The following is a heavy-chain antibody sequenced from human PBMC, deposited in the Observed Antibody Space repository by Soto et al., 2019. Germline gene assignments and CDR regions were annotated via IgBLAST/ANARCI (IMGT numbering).Heavy chain of an antibody. D-gene: IGHD5-12*01. Sequence: GGSLRLSCAASGFTFSSYSMNWVRQAPGKGLEWVSSISSSSYIYYADSVKGRFTISRDNAKNSLYLQMNSLRAEDTAVYYCARGLYSGYDLGHWGQGTLVTVSS. V-gene: IGHV3-21*01. CDR1: GFTFSSYS. J-gene: IGHJ4*02. CDR2: ISSSSYI. CDR3: ARGLYSGYDLGH.